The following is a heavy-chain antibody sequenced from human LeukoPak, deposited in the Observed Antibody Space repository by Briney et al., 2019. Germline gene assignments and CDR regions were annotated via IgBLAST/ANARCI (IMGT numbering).Heavy chain of an antibody. CDR3: AREGRDSSGYYMFDY. J-gene: IGHJ4*02. Sequence: SETLSLTCTVSGGSISSYYWSWIRQPAGEGLEWIGRIYTSGSTNYNPSLKSRVTMSVDTSKNQFSLKLSPVTAADTAVYYCAREGRDSSGYYMFDYWGQGTLVTVSS. V-gene: IGHV4-4*07. CDR1: GGSISSYY. CDR2: IYTSGST. D-gene: IGHD3-22*01.